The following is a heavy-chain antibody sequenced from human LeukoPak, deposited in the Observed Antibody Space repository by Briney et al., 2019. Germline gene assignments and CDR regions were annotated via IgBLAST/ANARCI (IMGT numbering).Heavy chain of an antibody. V-gene: IGHV1-18*01. D-gene: IGHD2-2*01. CDR2: ISPNNGNT. CDR3: ARWGDIVVVPATIGLDY. Sequence: ASVKVSCKASGYTFTSYGINWVRQAPGQGLEWMGWISPNNGNTNYAQKLQGRVTMTTDTSTNTAYMELRSLRSDDTAVYYCARWGDIVVVPATIGLDYWGQGTLVTVSS. J-gene: IGHJ4*02. CDR1: GYTFTSYG.